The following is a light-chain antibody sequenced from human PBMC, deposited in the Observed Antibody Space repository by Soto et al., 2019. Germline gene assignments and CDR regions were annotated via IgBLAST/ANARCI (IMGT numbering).Light chain of an antibody. V-gene: IGKV1-5*03. J-gene: IGKJ1*01. CDR2: KAS. Sequence: DIQMTQSPSTLSASVGDRVTITCRASQSISSWLAWYQQKPGKAPKLLIYKASSLESGVPSRFRGSGSGTEFTLTISSLQPDDFATYYCQQYNSYWTFGQGTKVEIK. CDR1: QSISSW. CDR3: QQYNSYWT.